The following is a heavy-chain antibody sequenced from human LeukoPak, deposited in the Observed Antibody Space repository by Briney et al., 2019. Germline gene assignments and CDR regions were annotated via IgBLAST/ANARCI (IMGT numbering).Heavy chain of an antibody. D-gene: IGHD6-13*01. CDR2: ISYDGRDK. V-gene: IGHV3-30*04. CDR3: ARDQTSRAADYYFDY. CDR1: GFTFSTYP. J-gene: IGHJ4*02. Sequence: PGGSLRLSCAASGFTFSTYPMHWVRQAPGKGLEWVSVISYDGRDKHSADSVKGRFTISRDNSKNTLYLQMGSLRTDDTAMYYCARDQTSRAADYYFDYWSQGTLVTVSS.